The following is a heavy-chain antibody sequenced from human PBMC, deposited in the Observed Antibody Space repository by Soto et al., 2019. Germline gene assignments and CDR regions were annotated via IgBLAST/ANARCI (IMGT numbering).Heavy chain of an antibody. CDR3: ARELVGAKGWFDP. J-gene: IGHJ5*02. CDR2: IYHSGST. CDR1: GGSISGGGYS. D-gene: IGHD1-26*01. Sequence: SETLSLTCAVSGGSISGGGYSWSWIRQPPGKGLEWMGYIYHSGSTYYNPSLKSRVTISVDRSKNQFSLKLSSVTAADTAVYYCARELVGAKGWFDPWGQGTLVTVS. V-gene: IGHV4-30-2*01.